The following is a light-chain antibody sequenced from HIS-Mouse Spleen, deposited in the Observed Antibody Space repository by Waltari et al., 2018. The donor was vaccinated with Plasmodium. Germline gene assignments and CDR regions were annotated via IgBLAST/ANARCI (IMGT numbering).Light chain of an antibody. CDR2: QDS. CDR1: NLGDKY. J-gene: IGLJ3*02. V-gene: IGLV3-1*01. Sequence: SYELTQPPSASVSPGQTASIPCAGHNLGDKYACWYQQKPGQSPVLVIYQDSKRPSGIPERFSGSNSGNTATLTISGTQAMDEADYYCQAWDSSTAVFGGGTKLTVL. CDR3: QAWDSSTAV.